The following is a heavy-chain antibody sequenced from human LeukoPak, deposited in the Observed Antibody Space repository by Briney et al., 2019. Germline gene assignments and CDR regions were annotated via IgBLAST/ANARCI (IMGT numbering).Heavy chain of an antibody. V-gene: IGHV4-39*07. Sequence: SETLSLTCTVSGGSISSSSYYWGWIRQPPGKGLEWIGSIYHSGSTYYNPSLKSRVTISVDTSKNQFSLKLSSVTAADTAVYYCARGEGGDYIWDVWGQGTTVTVSS. CDR2: IYHSGST. CDR3: ARGEGGDYIWDV. D-gene: IGHD4-17*01. CDR1: GGSISSSSYY. J-gene: IGHJ6*02.